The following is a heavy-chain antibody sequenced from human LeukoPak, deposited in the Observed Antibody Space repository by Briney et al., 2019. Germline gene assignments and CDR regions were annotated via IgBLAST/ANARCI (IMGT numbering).Heavy chain of an antibody. CDR3: ARQDTAMVLDAFDI. D-gene: IGHD5-18*01. V-gene: IGHV4-34*01. CDR2: INHSGST. Sequence: SETLSLTCAVYGGSFSGYYWSWIRRPPGKGLEWIGEINHSGSTNYNPSLKSRVTISVDTSKNQFSLKLSSVTAADTAVYYCARQDTAMVLDAFDIWGQGTMVTVSS. J-gene: IGHJ3*02. CDR1: GGSFSGYY.